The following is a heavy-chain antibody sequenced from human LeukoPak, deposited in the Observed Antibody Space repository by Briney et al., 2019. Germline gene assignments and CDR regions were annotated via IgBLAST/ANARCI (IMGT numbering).Heavy chain of an antibody. V-gene: IGHV5-51*01. Sequence: GESLKISCKGSGYSFTSYWIGWVRQMPGKGLEWMGIIYPGDSDTRYSPSFQGQVTISADKSISTAYLQWSSLEASDTAMYYCARHEASKSMIVVVTPDYWGQGTLVTVSS. CDR1: GYSFTSYW. J-gene: IGHJ4*02. CDR2: IYPGDSDT. D-gene: IGHD3-22*01. CDR3: ARHEASKSMIVVVTPDY.